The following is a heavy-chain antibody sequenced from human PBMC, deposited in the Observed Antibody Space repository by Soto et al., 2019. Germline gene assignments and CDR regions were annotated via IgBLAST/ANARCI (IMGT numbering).Heavy chain of an antibody. CDR2: FRSSGDDGTT. J-gene: IGHJ4*02. V-gene: IGHV3-23*01. Sequence: EVQLLESGGGLVQPGGSLRLSCAASGFTFSSYSMSWVRQAPGKGLEWVSGFRSSGDDGTTYYADSVKGRFTISRDNSKNTLFLQMNGLRAEDTAIYYCAKKVNSRSGSQYFDYWGQGTLVTVS. D-gene: IGHD3-10*01. CDR3: AKKVNSRSGSQYFDY. CDR1: GFTFSSYS.